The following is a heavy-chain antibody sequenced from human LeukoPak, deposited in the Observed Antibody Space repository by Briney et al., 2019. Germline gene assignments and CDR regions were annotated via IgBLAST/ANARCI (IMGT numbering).Heavy chain of an antibody. V-gene: IGHV4-61*08. CDR1: GGSVSSGGYY. Sequence: SETLSLTCTVSGGSVSSGGYYWSWIRPPPGKGLEWIGYIYYSGSTNYNPSLKSRVTISVDTSKNQFSLKLSSVTAADTAVYYCARDKDAFDIWGQGTMVTVSS. CDR3: ARDKDAFDI. CDR2: IYYSGST. J-gene: IGHJ3*02.